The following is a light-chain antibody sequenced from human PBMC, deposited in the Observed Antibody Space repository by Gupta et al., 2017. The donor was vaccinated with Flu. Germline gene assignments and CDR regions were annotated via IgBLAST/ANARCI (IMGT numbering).Light chain of an antibody. CDR1: TGTVTSGHY. J-gene: IGLJ3*02. Sequence: QAVVTQDPSLTVSPGGTVTLTCGSSTGTVTSGHYPYWFQQKPGQAPRTLISDTSNKYSWTPARFSGSLLGGKAALILSGAQPEDEADYYCLLSFTGARVFGGGTKLTVL. CDR3: LLSFTGARV. CDR2: DTS. V-gene: IGLV7-46*01.